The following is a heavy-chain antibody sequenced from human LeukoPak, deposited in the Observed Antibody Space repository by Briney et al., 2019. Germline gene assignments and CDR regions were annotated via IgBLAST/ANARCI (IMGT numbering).Heavy chain of an antibody. J-gene: IGHJ5*02. Sequence: SVKVSCKASGGTFSSYAISWVRQAPGQGVEWVGRISPIFGTANYAQKFQGRVTITTDESTSTAYMELSSLRSEDTAVYYCARDGAKSYSSSWYWFDPWGQGTLVTVSS. CDR3: ARDGAKSYSSSWYWFDP. D-gene: IGHD6-13*01. V-gene: IGHV1-69*05. CDR1: GGTFSSYA. CDR2: ISPIFGTA.